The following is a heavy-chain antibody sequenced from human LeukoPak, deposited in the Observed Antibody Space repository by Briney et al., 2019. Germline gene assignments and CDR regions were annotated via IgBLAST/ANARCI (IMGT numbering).Heavy chain of an antibody. CDR3: ARAGYSSSWYREYYFDY. V-gene: IGHV4-30-2*01. CDR1: GGSISSGGYS. CDR2: IYHSGST. Sequence: SQTLSLTCAVSGGSISSGGYSWSWIRQPPGKGLEWIGYIYHSGSTYYNPSLKSRVTISVDRSKNQFSLKLSSVTAADTAVYYCARAGYSSSWYREYYFDYWGQGTLVTVSS. D-gene: IGHD6-13*01. J-gene: IGHJ4*02.